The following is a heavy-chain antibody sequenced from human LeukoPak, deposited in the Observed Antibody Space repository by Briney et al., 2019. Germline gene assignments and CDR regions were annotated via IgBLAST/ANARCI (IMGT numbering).Heavy chain of an antibody. D-gene: IGHD3-16*01. CDR2: IYTSGST. J-gene: IGHJ3*02. Sequence: SETLSLTCTVSGGSISSGSYYWSRIRQPAGKGLEWIGRIYTSGSTNYNPSLKSRVTISVDTSRNQFSLKLSSVTAADTAVYYCARDLSLMIRAFEIWGQGTMVTVSS. V-gene: IGHV4-61*02. CDR1: GGSISSGSYY. CDR3: ARDLSLMIRAFEI.